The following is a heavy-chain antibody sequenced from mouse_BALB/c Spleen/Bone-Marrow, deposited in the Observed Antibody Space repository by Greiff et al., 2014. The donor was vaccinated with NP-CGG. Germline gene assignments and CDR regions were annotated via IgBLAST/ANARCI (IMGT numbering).Heavy chain of an antibody. J-gene: IGHJ3*01. Sequence: VQLKDSGAELVKPGASVKLSCTASGFNIKDTYMHWVKQRPEQGLEWIGRIDPANGNTKYDPKFQGKATITADTSSNTAYLQLSSLTSEDTAAYYCAFYYYGSSLFAYWGQGTLVTVSA. CDR2: IDPANGNT. V-gene: IGHV14-3*02. CDR1: GFNIKDTY. CDR3: AFYYYGSSLFAY. D-gene: IGHD1-1*01.